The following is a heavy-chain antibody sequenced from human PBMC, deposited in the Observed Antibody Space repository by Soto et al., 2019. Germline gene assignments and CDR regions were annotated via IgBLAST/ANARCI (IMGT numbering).Heavy chain of an antibody. D-gene: IGHD3-3*01. Sequence: GGSLRLSCAASGFTVSRNFMNWVRQAPGKGLEWVSVIYSGGTTYYADSVKGRFTISRDNSKNTLHLQMNSLRAEDTAVYYCARGGFWSGHSHHNWFDPWGQGTLVTVSS. CDR1: GFTVSRNF. CDR2: IYSGGTT. V-gene: IGHV3-53*01. J-gene: IGHJ5*02. CDR3: ARGGFWSGHSHHNWFDP.